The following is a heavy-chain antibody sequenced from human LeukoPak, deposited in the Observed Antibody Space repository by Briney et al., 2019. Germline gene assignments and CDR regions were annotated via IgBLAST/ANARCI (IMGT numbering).Heavy chain of an antibody. D-gene: IGHD6-19*01. J-gene: IGHJ4*02. CDR1: GGSISSGSYY. CDR2: IYTSGST. V-gene: IGHV4-61*02. Sequence: SETLSLTCTVSGGSISSGSYYWSWIRQPAGKGPEWIGRIYTSGSTNYNPSLKSRVTISVDTSKNQFSLKLSSVTAADTAVYYCAGDVRIAVAGGDYWGQGTLVTVSS. CDR3: AGDVRIAVAGGDY.